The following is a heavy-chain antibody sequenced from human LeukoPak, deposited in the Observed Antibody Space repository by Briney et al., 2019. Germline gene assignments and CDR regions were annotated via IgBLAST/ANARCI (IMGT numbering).Heavy chain of an antibody. CDR3: ARDAYYYDSSGYARNDY. V-gene: IGHV4-4*07. CDR2: VFTSGIISGNT. CDR1: GGSISSYY. J-gene: IGHJ4*02. Sequence: SETLSFTCTVSGGSISSYYWSWIRQPPGNGLEWIGRVFTSGIISGNTNYNPSLKSRVTMSVDTSNNQVSPKLSSVTAADTAVYYCARDAYYYDSSGYARNDYWGQGTLVTVSS. D-gene: IGHD3-22*01.